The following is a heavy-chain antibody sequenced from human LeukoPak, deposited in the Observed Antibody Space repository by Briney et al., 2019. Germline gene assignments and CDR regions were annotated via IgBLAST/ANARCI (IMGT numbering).Heavy chain of an antibody. V-gene: IGHV3-74*01. CDR1: GFTFSSYW. CDR2: INSDGSST. CDR3: ARVEFGELSPYFDY. Sequence: GGSLRLSCAASGFTFSSYWMHWVRQAPGKGLVWGSRINSDGSSTTYADSVKGRFTISRDNAKNTLYLQMNSLRAEDTAVYYCARVEFGELSPYFDYWGQGTLVTVSS. J-gene: IGHJ4*02. D-gene: IGHD3-10*01.